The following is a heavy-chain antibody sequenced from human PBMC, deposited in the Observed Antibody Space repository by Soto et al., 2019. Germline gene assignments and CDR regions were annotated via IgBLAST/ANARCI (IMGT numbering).Heavy chain of an antibody. V-gene: IGHV4-34*01. J-gene: IGHJ6*03. CDR1: GGSFSGYY. CDR3: ASSSEYSSSSVAPTYYYYYYMDV. CDR2: INHSGST. Sequence: SETLSLTCAVYGGSFSGYYWSWIRQPPGKGLEWIGEINHSGSTNYNPSLKSRVTISVDTSKNQFSLKLSSVTAADTAVYYCASSSEYSSSSVAPTYYYYYYMDVWGKGTTVTVSS. D-gene: IGHD6-6*01.